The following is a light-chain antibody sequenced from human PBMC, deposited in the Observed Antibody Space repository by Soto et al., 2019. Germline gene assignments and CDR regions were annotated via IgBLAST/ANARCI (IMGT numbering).Light chain of an antibody. CDR2: DAS. Sequence: EIVLTQSPATLSLSPGERATLSCGASQSVSSSYLAWYQQKPSLAPRLLIYDASSMDTGIPDRFSGSGSGPDFTLNISRLEPEDFAVYYCQQYDSSPYTFGQGTKLEIK. CDR3: QQYDSSPYT. J-gene: IGKJ2*01. V-gene: IGKV3D-20*01. CDR1: QSVSSSY.